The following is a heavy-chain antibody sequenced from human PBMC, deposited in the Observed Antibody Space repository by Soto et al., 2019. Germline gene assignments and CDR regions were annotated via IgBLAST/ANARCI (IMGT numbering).Heavy chain of an antibody. CDR2: IYSGGST. Sequence: TXSXXXXXWVRQAPGKGLEWVSVIYSGGSTYYADSVKGRFTISRDNSKNTLYLQMNSLRAEDTAVYYCARVRITMVRGVITTYYYYYMDVWGKGTTVTVSS. V-gene: IGHV3-66*01. J-gene: IGHJ6*03. D-gene: IGHD3-10*01. CDR3: ARVRITMVRGVITTYYYYYMDV. CDR1: TXSXXX.